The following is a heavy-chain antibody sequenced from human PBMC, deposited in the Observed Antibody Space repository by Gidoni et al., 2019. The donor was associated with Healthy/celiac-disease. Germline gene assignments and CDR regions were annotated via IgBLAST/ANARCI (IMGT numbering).Heavy chain of an antibody. CDR3: AKGIRGSMVRGVEYYFDY. CDR1: GFTFSSYA. Sequence: EVQLLESGGGLVQPGGSLRLSCAASGFTFSSYAMSWVRQAPGKGLEWVSAISGSGGSTYYADSVKGRFTISRDNSKNTLYLQMNSLRAEDTAVYYCAKGIRGSMVRGVEYYFDYWGQGTLVTVSS. J-gene: IGHJ4*02. D-gene: IGHD3-10*01. V-gene: IGHV3-23*01. CDR2: ISGSGGST.